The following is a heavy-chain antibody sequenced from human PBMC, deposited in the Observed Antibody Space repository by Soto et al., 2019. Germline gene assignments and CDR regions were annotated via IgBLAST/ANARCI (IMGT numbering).Heavy chain of an antibody. V-gene: IGHV3-48*02. Sequence: EVQLVESGGGLVQPGGSLRLSCTASGFTFSSYSMNWVRQAPGKGLEWVSYISGSSTTIYYTDSVKGRFTISRDNAKNSLYLQMNTLRDEDTAIYSCARYSGYEDSWGQGTLVTVSS. CDR1: GFTFSSYS. CDR3: ARYSGYEDS. D-gene: IGHD5-12*01. CDR2: ISGSSTTI. J-gene: IGHJ4*02.